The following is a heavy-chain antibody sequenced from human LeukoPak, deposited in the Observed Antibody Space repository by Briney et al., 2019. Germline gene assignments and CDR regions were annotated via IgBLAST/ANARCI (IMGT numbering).Heavy chain of an antibody. CDR2: ISAYNGNT. J-gene: IGHJ5*02. V-gene: IGHV1-18*01. D-gene: IGHD3-10*01. CDR1: GYTFTSYG. CDR3: ATNTMAGGVIGNWFDP. Sequence: ASVKVSCKASGYTFTSYGISWVRQAPGQGLEWVGWISAYNGNTNYAQKLQGRDTMTEDTSTDTAYMELSSLRSEDTAVDYCATNTMAGGVIGNWFDPWGQGTLVTVSS.